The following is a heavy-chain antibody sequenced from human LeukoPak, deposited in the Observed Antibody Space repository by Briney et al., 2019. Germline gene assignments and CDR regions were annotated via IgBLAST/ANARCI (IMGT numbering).Heavy chain of an antibody. CDR1: GGSISSYY. V-gene: IGHV4-4*07. J-gene: IGHJ5*02. Sequence: SETLSLTCTVSGGSISSYYWSWIRQPAGKGLEWIGRIYTSGSTNYNPSLKSRVTMSVDTSKNQFSLKLSSVTAADTAVYYCARRSAYYGSGSYSPWGQGTLVTVSS. D-gene: IGHD3-10*01. CDR3: ARRSAYYGSGSYSP. CDR2: IYTSGST.